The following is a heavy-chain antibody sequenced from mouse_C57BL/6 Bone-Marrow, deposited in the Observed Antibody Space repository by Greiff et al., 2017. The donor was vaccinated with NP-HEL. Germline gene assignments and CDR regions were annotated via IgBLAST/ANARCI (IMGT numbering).Heavy chain of an antibody. J-gene: IGHJ2*01. CDR2: IHPNSGST. Sequence: VQLQQPGAELVKPGASVKLSCKASGYTFTSYWMHWVKQRPGQGLEWIGMIHPNSGSTNYNEKFKSKATLTVDKSSSTAYMQLSSLTSVDSAVYYCASFYYGNSYFDYWGQGTTLTVSS. V-gene: IGHV1-64*01. CDR1: GYTFTSYW. D-gene: IGHD2-1*01. CDR3: ASFYYGNSYFDY.